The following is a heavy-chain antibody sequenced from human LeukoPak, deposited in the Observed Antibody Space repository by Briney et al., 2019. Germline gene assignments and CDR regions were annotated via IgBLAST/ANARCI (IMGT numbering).Heavy chain of an antibody. CDR2: VRNDGSYE. Sequence: GGSLRLSCAASGFTFSDYGMHWVRQSPGKALVGVAFVRNDGSYEYYPDCVKGSFTIARDNSRNALFLQMNSLRAEDTAVYYCAKGGSPSHNWFNSWGQGTLVTVSS. D-gene: IGHD2-15*01. V-gene: IGHV3-30*02. CDR3: AKGGSPSHNWFNS. CDR1: GFTFSDYG. J-gene: IGHJ5*01.